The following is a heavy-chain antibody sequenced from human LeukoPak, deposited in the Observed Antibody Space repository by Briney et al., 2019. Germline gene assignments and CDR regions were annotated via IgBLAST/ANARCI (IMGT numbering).Heavy chain of an antibody. V-gene: IGHV4-4*02. CDR1: GDSVSSDNW. CDR3: ASSGYYAPHP. CDR2: IYHDGST. D-gene: IGHD3-3*01. J-gene: IGHJ5*02. Sequence: PSETLSLTCAVSGDSVSSDNWWSWLRQPPGRGLEWIGEIYHDGSTNYNPSLKSRVTISVDKLKNQFSMNLRSVTAADTAVYYCASSGYYAPHPWGQGTLVTVSS.